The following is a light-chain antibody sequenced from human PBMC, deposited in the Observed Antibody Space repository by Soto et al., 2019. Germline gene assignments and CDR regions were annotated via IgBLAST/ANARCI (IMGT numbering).Light chain of an antibody. CDR1: QDIIRH. J-gene: IGKJ5*01. Sequence: DIQMTQSPYSLSASVGDGVTITCRASQDIIRHLNWYQHKPGRAPRLLIYAASTLQSGVPSRFTGSGSGTEFTLTISGLQPEDFATYYCQHSYTVPIAFGQGTRLEI. CDR2: AAS. V-gene: IGKV1-39*01. CDR3: QHSYTVPIA.